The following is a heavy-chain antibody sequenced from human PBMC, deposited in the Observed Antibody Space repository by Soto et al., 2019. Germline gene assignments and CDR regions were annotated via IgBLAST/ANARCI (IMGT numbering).Heavy chain of an antibody. Sequence: QVQLVQSGAEVKKPGASVKVSCKASGYTFTSYGISWVRQAPVPGLEWMGWISAYNGNTNYAQKLQGRVTMTTDTSTSTAYRELRSLRSDDTAVYYCARVEGRAAAGTLLLGYWGQGTLVTVSS. J-gene: IGHJ4*02. CDR3: ARVEGRAAAGTLLLGY. CDR1: GYTFTSYG. D-gene: IGHD6-13*01. V-gene: IGHV1-18*01. CDR2: ISAYNGNT.